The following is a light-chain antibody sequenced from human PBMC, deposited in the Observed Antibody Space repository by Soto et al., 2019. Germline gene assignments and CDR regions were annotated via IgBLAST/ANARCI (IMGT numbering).Light chain of an antibody. Sequence: DIAMTQSPSSLSASVGDRVTITCRAGQDISNYLAWYQQKPGKVPKILIYAASTLQSGVPSRFSGSGSGTDFTLTISSLQPEDVATYFCQKYNSATVTFGGGTKVEIK. V-gene: IGKV1-27*01. J-gene: IGKJ4*01. CDR3: QKYNSATVT. CDR2: AAS. CDR1: QDISNY.